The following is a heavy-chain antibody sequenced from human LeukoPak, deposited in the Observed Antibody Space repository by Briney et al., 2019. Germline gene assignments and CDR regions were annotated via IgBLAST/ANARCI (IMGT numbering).Heavy chain of an antibody. V-gene: IGHV3-53*01. D-gene: IGHD2-21*01. CDR1: GFPIINNY. CDR3: VRNSGELGA. Sequence: PGGSLLLSCSASGFPIINNYMSWGRRAAGKGLEGVALIYSAGGTYYADSVKGRFTISRDNSKNTLHLQMNSLRAEDTAVYYCVRNSGELGAWGQGTLVTVSS. J-gene: IGHJ5*02. CDR2: IYSAGGT.